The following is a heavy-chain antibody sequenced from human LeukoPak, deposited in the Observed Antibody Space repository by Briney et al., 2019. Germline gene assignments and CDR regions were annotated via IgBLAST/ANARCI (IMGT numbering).Heavy chain of an antibody. Sequence: GGSLRLSCAASGFTFSSYSMNWVRQAPGKGLEWVSYISSSSSTIYYADSVKGRFTISRDNAKNPLYLQMNSLRVEDTAVYYCARCTTGRTFGSLREIKRSREIDYWGQGTLVTVSS. CDR1: GFTFSSYS. CDR2: ISSSSSTI. CDR3: ARCTTGRTFGSLREIKRSREIDY. D-gene: IGHD1-1*01. V-gene: IGHV3-48*01. J-gene: IGHJ4*02.